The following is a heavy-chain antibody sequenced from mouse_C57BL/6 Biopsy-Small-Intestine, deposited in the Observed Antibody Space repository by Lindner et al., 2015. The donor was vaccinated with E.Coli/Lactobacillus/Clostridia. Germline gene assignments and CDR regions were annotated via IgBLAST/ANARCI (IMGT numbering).Heavy chain of an antibody. CDR1: GYSLTTFG. CDR2: ITTYNENT. V-gene: IGHV1S26*01. Sequence: SVKVSCKASGYSLTTFGISWVRQAPGQGLEWMGWITTYNENTNYGLDFRGRVTMTIDRSTSTAYMELRSLRSDDTAVYYCARVIQFYYGSGTYVGSVDHWGQGTLVTVSS. CDR3: ARVIQFYYGSGTYVGSVDH. D-gene: IGHD1-1*02. J-gene: IGHJ3*01.